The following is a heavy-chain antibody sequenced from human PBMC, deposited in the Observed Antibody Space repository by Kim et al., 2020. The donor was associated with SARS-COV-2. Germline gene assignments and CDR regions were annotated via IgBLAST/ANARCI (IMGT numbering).Heavy chain of an antibody. J-gene: IGHJ4*02. CDR3: ARRVGGRLD. CDR2: ISTGGSTM. Sequence: GGSLRLSCATFGFTFSSFEMNWDRQAPGKGLEWLSSISTGGSTMYDADSVKGRFTISRDGSLYLQMNSLRVEDTAIYYCARRVGGRLDWGQGTPVTVSS. D-gene: IGHD3-16*01. CDR1: GFTFSSFE. V-gene: IGHV3-48*03.